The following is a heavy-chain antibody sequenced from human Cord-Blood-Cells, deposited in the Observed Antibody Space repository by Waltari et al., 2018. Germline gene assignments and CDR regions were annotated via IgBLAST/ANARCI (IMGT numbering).Heavy chain of an antibody. D-gene: IGHD3-16*01. V-gene: IGHV1-18*01. Sequence: QVQLVQSGAEVKKPGASVKVSCKASGYTFTSYGISWVRQAPGQGLEWMGWNSAYNGNTNYAQKLQGRVTMTTDTSTSTAYMELRSLRSDDTAVYYCARDTPPGDYDYVWGSYLPFDYWGQGTLVTVSS. CDR1: GYTFTSYG. J-gene: IGHJ4*02. CDR2: NSAYNGNT. CDR3: ARDTPPGDYDYVWGSYLPFDY.